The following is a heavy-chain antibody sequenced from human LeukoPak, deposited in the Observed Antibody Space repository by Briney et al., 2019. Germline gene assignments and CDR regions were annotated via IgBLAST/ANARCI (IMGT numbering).Heavy chain of an antibody. CDR2: ISNSGGST. CDR3: VREDYYDGSGFPYYYDS. J-gene: IGHJ4*02. V-gene: IGHV3-23*01. D-gene: IGHD3-22*01. CDR1: GFTFSNYA. Sequence: GGSLRLSCAASGFTFSNYAMSWVRQAPGKGLEWVSGISNSGGSTYYADSVKGRFTISRDNSKNTLDLQMNSLRAEDTAVYYCVREDYYDGSGFPYYYDSWGQGTLVTVSS.